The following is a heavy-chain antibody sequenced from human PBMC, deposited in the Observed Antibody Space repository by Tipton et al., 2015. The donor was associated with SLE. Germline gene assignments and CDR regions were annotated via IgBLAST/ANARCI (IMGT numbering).Heavy chain of an antibody. CDR2: IYYSGST. D-gene: IGHD2-2*01. V-gene: IGHV4-59*01. CDR1: GTSISNYY. CDR3: ARGYQLPLGPYYYYYMDV. Sequence: LRLSCSVSGTSISNYYWSWIRQPPGKGLEWIGYIYYSGSTNYNPSLKSRVTISVDTSKNQFSLKLSSVTAADTAVYYCARGYQLPLGPYYYYYMDVWGKGTTVTVSS. J-gene: IGHJ6*03.